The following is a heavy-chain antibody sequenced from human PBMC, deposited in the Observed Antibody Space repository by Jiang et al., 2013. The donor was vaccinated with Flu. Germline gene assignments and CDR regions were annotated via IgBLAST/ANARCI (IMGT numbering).Heavy chain of an antibody. CDR3: ARSPSRDLPHNWFDP. Sequence: SGAEVKKPGASVKVSCKASGYTFTSYAMHWVRQAPGQRLEWMGWINAGNGNTKYSQKFQGRVTITRDTSASTAYMELSSLRSEDTAVYYCARSPSRDLPHNWFDPWGQGTLVTVSS. CDR2: INAGNGNT. CDR1: GYTFTSYA. J-gene: IGHJ5*02. D-gene: IGHD6-13*01. V-gene: IGHV1-3*01.